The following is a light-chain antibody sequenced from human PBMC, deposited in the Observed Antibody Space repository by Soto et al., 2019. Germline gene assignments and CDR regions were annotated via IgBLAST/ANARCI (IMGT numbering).Light chain of an antibody. CDR3: QQGYSFHLT. CDR1: QGISSW. Sequence: DIQMTQSPSSVSASVGDRVTITCRARQGISSWLAWYQRKPGKATKILIYVASSLESGVPSRLSGSESGTDFTLTIRSLQPDDFATYFCQQGYSFHLTLGGGTTVGIK. J-gene: IGKJ4*01. V-gene: IGKV1-12*01. CDR2: VAS.